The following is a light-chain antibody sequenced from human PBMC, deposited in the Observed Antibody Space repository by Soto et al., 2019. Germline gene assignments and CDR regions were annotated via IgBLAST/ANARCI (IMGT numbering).Light chain of an antibody. CDR2: KAS. Sequence: DIPMTQSPSTLSASVGERVTITCRASQSITDWLAWYQQKPGKAPKFLIYKASNLEGGVPSRFSGSGSGTEFTLTISSVQPDDFATYYCQYWDDYSWTFGQGTKVEIK. J-gene: IGKJ1*01. CDR1: QSITDW. V-gene: IGKV1-5*03. CDR3: QYWDDYSWT.